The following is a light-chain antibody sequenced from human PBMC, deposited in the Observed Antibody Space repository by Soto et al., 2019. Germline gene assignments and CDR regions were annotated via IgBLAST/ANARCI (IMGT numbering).Light chain of an antibody. Sequence: QSALTQPPSVSGSPGQSVTISCSGTSSDVGSYNRVSWYQQAPGTAPKVMIYEVSNRPSGVPDRFSGSKSGNTASLTISGLQPEDEADYYCYSSSSSNTRVFGTGTKAPS. V-gene: IGLV2-18*02. CDR2: EVS. CDR1: SSDVGSYNR. CDR3: YSSSSSNTRV. J-gene: IGLJ1*01.